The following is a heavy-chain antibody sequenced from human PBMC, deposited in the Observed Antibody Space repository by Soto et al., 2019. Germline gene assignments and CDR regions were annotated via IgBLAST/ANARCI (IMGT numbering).Heavy chain of an antibody. D-gene: IGHD5-18*01. CDR2: ISGSGDDT. Sequence: PGGSLRLACSASVFPSSSFALSGFRQAPGKGLEWVSAISGSGDDTDYADSVKGRFTISRDNSKNTLYLQMNSLRAEDTAVYYCAGPGYSSQDYWGQGAMVTAPQ. V-gene: IGHV3-23*01. CDR3: AGPGYSSQDY. J-gene: IGHJ4*02. CDR1: VFPSSSFA.